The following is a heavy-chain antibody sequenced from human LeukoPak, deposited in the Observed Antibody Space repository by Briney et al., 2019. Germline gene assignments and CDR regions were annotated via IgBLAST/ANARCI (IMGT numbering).Heavy chain of an antibody. CDR2: TKQDGSDK. CDR1: GFSFSSYW. CDR3: VPLPDGV. D-gene: IGHD4-17*01. Sequence: PGGSLRLSCAASGFSFSSYWISWVRQAPGKGLEWVGNTKQDGSDKYYVDSVKGRFTISRDNAKNSLYLQMNSLRAEDTAVYYCVPLPDGVWGQGTLVTVSS. J-gene: IGHJ4*02. V-gene: IGHV3-7*01.